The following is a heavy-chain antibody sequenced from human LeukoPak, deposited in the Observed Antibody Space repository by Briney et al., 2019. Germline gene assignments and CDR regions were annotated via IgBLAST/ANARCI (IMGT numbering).Heavy chain of an antibody. D-gene: IGHD5-18*01. CDR3: ARTVLNRYSYGFVRDY. CDR2: INPNSGGT. V-gene: IGHV1-2*06. Sequence: ASVKVSCKASGYTFTGYYMHWVRQASGQGLEWMGRINPNSGGTNYAQKFQGRVTMTRDTSISTAYMELSRLRSDDTAVYYCARTVLNRYSYGFVRDYWGQGTLVTVSS. J-gene: IGHJ4*02. CDR1: GYTFTGYY.